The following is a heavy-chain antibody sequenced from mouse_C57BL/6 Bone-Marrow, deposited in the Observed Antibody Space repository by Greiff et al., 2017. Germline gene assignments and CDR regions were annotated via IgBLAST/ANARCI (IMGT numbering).Heavy chain of an antibody. V-gene: IGHV1-9*01. CDR3: ALYYYWFAY. Sequence: VQGVESGAELMKPGASVKLSCKATGYTFTGYWIAWVKQRPGHGLEWIGEILPGSGSTNYTEKFKAKATFTADASSNTANMQLSSLTTEDSAIYYCALYYYWFAYWGQGTLVTVSA. J-gene: IGHJ3*01. CDR1: GYTFTGYW. D-gene: IGHD1-1*01. CDR2: ILPGSGST.